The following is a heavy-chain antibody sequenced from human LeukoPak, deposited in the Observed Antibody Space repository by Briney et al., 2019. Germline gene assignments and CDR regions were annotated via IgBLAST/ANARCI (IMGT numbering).Heavy chain of an antibody. J-gene: IGHJ2*01. CDR1: GGSISSYY. CDR2: FYYSGTT. V-gene: IGHV4-59*08. D-gene: IGHD4-17*01. CDR3: ARHYSPVYGAYWYFDL. Sequence: PSETLSLTCTVSGGSISSYYWSWIRQPPGKGLEWIGFFYYSGTTNYNPSLKSRVTISVDTSKNQFSLKLSSVTAADTAVYYCARHYSPVYGAYWYFDLWGRGTLVTVSS.